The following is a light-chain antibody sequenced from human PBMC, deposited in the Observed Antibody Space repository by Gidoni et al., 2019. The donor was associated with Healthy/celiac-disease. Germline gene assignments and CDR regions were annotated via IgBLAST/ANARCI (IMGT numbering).Light chain of an antibody. J-gene: IGKJ1*01. CDR3: QQYGSSPRT. CDR2: GAS. CDR1: QSVSSSY. V-gene: IGKV3-20*01. Sequence: LVLTQSPGTLSFSPGQRATLSCRASQSVSSSYLAWYQQKPGQAPRLLIYGASSRATGIPDRFSGSGSGTDFTLTISRPEPEDFAVYYCQQYGSSPRTFGQGTKVEIK.